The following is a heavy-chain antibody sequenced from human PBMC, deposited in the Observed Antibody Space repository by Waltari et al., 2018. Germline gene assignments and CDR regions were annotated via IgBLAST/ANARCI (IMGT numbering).Heavy chain of an antibody. Sequence: QVKLQETGPGLVKPSETLSLMCAVSGGSISGSDWWSWVRQPPGKGLEWIGEISHRGKSNYNPSLKSRVSMSVDKAKNHLSLKLTSVTAADTAIYYCAREKAAGISYYFDYWGQGTLVTVSS. J-gene: IGHJ4*02. CDR2: ISHRGKS. V-gene: IGHV4-4*02. CDR3: AREKAAGISYYFDY. D-gene: IGHD6-13*01. CDR1: GGSISGSDW.